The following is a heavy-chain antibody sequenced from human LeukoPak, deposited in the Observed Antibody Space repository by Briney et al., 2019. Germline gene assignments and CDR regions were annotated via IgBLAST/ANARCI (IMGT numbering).Heavy chain of an antibody. D-gene: IGHD5-12*01. V-gene: IGHV1-18*01. CDR2: ISDYNGNT. Sequence: GASVKVSCKASGYTFTSYGISWVRRAPGQGLEWMGWISDYNGNTNYAQKLQGRVTMTTDTSTSTAYMELRSLRSDDTAVYYCARDMYSGYDYYYYGMDVWGQGTTVTVSS. CDR3: ARDMYSGYDYYYYGMDV. CDR1: GYTFTSYG. J-gene: IGHJ6*02.